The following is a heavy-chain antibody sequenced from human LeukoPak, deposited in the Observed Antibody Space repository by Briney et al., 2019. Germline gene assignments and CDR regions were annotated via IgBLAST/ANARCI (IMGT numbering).Heavy chain of an antibody. J-gene: IGHJ4*02. D-gene: IGHD1-26*01. V-gene: IGHV3-7*05. CDR1: GFIVSSNY. CDR2: IKQDGSES. Sequence: GGSLRLSCAASGFIVSSNYMSWVRQAPGKGLEWVANIKQDGSESNYVGSVKGRFTISRDNAKNSLYLQMNSLRAEDTAVYYCAKDSYSKGDYWGQGTLVTVSS. CDR3: AKDSYSKGDY.